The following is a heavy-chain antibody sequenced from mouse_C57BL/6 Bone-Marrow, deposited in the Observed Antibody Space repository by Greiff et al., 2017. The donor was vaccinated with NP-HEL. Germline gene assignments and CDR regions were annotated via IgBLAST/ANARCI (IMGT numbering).Heavy chain of an antibody. D-gene: IGHD2-5*01. CDR3: ARHRGSNYLFAY. Sequence: EVQRVESGGDLVKPGGSLKLSCAASGFTFSSYGMSWVRQTPDKRLEWVATISSGGSYTYYPDSVKGRFTISRDNAKNTLYLQMSSLKSEDTAMYYCARHRGSNYLFAYWGQGTLVTVSA. V-gene: IGHV5-6*01. CDR1: GFTFSSYG. CDR2: ISSGGSYT. J-gene: IGHJ3*01.